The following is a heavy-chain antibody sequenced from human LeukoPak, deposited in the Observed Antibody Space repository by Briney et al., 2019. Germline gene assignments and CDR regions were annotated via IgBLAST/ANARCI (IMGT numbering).Heavy chain of an antibody. Sequence: GGSLRLSCAASGFTFSSYEMNWVRQAPGKGLEWVSYISSSGTTIYYADSVKGRFTISRDNAKNSLYLQMNSLRAEDTAVYYCARDFAVAGKRGAAFDIWGQGTMVTVSS. CDR1: GFTFSSYE. CDR3: ARDFAVAGKRGAAFDI. V-gene: IGHV3-48*03. D-gene: IGHD1-14*01. J-gene: IGHJ3*02. CDR2: ISSSGTTI.